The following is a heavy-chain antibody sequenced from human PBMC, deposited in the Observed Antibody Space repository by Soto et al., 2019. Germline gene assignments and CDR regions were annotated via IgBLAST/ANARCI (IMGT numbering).Heavy chain of an antibody. Sequence: QVQLVQSGAEVKKPGASVKVSCKASGYTFTSSGISWVRQAPGQGLEWMGWISAYNGNTNYAQKLQGRVTMTTDTSTRADYIELRCPRSDGTAADEGAAEYYCASGAAYWGQGTLVTVSS. V-gene: IGHV1-18*01. J-gene: IGHJ4*02. CDR2: ISAYNGNT. CDR3: AAEYYCASGAAY. CDR1: GYTFTSSG. D-gene: IGHD3-10*01.